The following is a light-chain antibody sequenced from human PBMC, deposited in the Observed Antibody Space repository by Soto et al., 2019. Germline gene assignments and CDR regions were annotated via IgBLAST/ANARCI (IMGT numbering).Light chain of an antibody. V-gene: IGKV3-20*01. CDR1: QSVSSSY. J-gene: IGKJ2*02. CDR3: QQYGSSPPGT. Sequence: EIVLTQSPGTLSLSPGERATLSCRASQSVSSSYLAWYQQKPAQAPRLLIYGASSRATGIPDRSTGSASGTAFTLTISRLEPDDFAVYSCQQYGSSPPGTFAPGPKLEIK. CDR2: GAS.